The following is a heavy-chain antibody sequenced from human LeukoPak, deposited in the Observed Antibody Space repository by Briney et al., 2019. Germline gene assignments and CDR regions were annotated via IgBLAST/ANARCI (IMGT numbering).Heavy chain of an antibody. CDR3: ATTIVLMVYAIFDY. Sequence: ASVKVSCKVSGYTFTDYYMHWVQQARGKGREWMGLVDSEDGETIYAEKFQGRVNITADTPTDTAYMELSSLRSEDTAVYYCATTIVLMVYAIFDYWGQGTLVTVSS. CDR2: VDSEDGET. J-gene: IGHJ4*02. D-gene: IGHD2-8*01. V-gene: IGHV1-69-2*01. CDR1: GYTFTDYY.